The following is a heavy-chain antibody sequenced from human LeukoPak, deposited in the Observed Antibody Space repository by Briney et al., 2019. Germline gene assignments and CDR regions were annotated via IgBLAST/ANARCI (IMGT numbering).Heavy chain of an antibody. V-gene: IGHV3-7*04. Sequence: GGSLRLSCAVSGFSFTYFWMSWVRQAPGRGLEWVANIHPEGNEKYHVESVEGRFTISRDNTKNLLFLQMNGLRVEDTAVYYCARGDAFSGDHWGQGTLVTVSS. CDR3: ARGDAFSGDH. J-gene: IGHJ4*02. CDR2: IHPEGNEK. CDR1: GFSFTYFW.